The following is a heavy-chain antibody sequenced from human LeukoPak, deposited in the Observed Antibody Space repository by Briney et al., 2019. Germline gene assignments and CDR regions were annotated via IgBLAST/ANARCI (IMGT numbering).Heavy chain of an antibody. V-gene: IGHV4-38-2*02. CDR3: ARHVRHYYYDSSGYFDY. D-gene: IGHD3-22*01. CDR1: GYSISSGYY. J-gene: IGHJ4*02. Sequence: SETLSLTCTVSGYSISSGYYWGWIRQPPGKGLEWIGSIYHSGSTYYNPSLKSRVTISVDTSKNQFSLKLSSVTAADTAVYYCARHVRHYYYDSSGYFDYWGQGTLVTVSS. CDR2: IYHSGST.